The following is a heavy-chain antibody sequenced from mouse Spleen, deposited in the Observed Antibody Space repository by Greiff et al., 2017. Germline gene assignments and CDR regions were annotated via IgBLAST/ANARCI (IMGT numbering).Heavy chain of an antibody. V-gene: IGHV10-1*01. D-gene: IGHD4-1*01. CDR1: GFSFNTYA. CDR2: IRSKSNNYAT. J-gene: IGHJ2*01. Sequence: EVQGVESGGGLVQPKGSLKLSCAASGFSFNTYAMNWVRQAPGKGLEWVARIRSKSNNYATYYADSVKDRFTISRDDSESMLYLQMNNLKTEDTAMYYCVRQRLTGDFDYWGQGTTLTVSS. CDR3: VRQRLTGDFDY.